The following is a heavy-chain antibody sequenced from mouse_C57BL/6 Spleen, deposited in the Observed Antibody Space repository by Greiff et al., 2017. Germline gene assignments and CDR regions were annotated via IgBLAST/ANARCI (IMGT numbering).Heavy chain of an antibody. Sequence: VQLQQSGPELVKPGASVKISCKASGYAFSSSWMNWVKQRPGKGLEWIGRIYPGDGATNYNGKFKGKATLTADKSSRTAYMQLSGLTSEDSAVYFCAKDSSGPDYWGQGTTLTVSS. CDR2: IYPGDGAT. V-gene: IGHV1-82*01. CDR1: GYAFSSSW. J-gene: IGHJ2*01. CDR3: AKDSSGPDY. D-gene: IGHD3-2*02.